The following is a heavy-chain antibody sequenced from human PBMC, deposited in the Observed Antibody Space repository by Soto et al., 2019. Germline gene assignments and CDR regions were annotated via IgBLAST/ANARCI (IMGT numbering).Heavy chain of an antibody. CDR3: ARDLRDYGDSYYFDY. J-gene: IGHJ4*02. CDR2: ISAYNGNT. CDR1: GYTFTIYG. D-gene: IGHD4-17*01. Sequence: ASVKVSCKASGYTFTIYGISWVLQAPGQGLEWMGWISAYNGNTNYAQKLQGRVTMTTDTSTSTAYMELRSLRSDDTAVYYCARDLRDYGDSYYFDYWGQRTLVTVSS. V-gene: IGHV1-18*01.